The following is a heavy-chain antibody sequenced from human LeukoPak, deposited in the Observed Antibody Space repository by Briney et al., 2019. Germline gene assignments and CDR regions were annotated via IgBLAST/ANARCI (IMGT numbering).Heavy chain of an antibody. D-gene: IGHD3-10*01. V-gene: IGHV4-38-2*02. CDR2: IYHSGST. CDR3: ARGQVTMVRGVKFDP. Sequence: PSETLSLTCTVSGYSISSGYYWGWIRQPPGKGLEWIGSIYHSGSTNYNPSLKSRVTISVDTSKNQFSLKLSSVTAADTAVYYCARGQVTMVRGVKFDPWGQGTLVTVSS. CDR1: GYSISSGYY. J-gene: IGHJ5*02.